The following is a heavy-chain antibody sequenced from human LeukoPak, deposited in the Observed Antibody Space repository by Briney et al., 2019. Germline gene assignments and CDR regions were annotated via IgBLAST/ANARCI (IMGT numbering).Heavy chain of an antibody. CDR3: GRAMDY. V-gene: IGHV3-7*01. J-gene: IGHJ4*02. CDR1: GFTFSSYW. CDR2: IKQDGSKK. Sequence: GGSLRLSCAASGFTFSSYWMSWVRQAPGKGLEWVANIKQDGSKKNYVDSVKGRFTISRDNAKNSLYLLVNSLRAEDTAVYYCGRAMDYWGQGTLVTVSS. D-gene: IGHD2-2*01.